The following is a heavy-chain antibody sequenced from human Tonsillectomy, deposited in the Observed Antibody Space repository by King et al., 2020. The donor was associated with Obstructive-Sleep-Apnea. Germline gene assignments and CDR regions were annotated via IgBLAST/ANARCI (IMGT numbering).Heavy chain of an antibody. V-gene: IGHV3-43*01. J-gene: IGHJ4*02. CDR1: GFTFDDYT. CDR2: ISWDGGST. Sequence: EVQLVESGGVVVQPGGSLRLSCAASGFTFDDYTMHWVRQAPGKGLEWVSLISWDGGSTFYAASVKGRFTISRDNSKNSLYLQMNSLRTEDTALYYCAKEGGGWYGLDFDYWGQGTLVTVSS. CDR3: AKEGGGWYGLDFDY. D-gene: IGHD6-19*01.